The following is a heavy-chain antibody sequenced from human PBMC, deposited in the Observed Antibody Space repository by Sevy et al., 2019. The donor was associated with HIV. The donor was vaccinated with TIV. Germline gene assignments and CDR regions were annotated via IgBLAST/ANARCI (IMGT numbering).Heavy chain of an antibody. V-gene: IGHV3-21*01. Sequence: GGSLRLSCAASGFTFSNYFMNWVRQAPGKGLEWVSSISSGSSYIFYADSVKGRFTISRDNAKNSLFLHMNSLRAEDTAVYYCARGDYYGSLYNFDYWGPGTLVTVSS. CDR2: ISSGSSYI. D-gene: IGHD3-10*01. CDR1: GFTFSNYF. J-gene: IGHJ4*02. CDR3: ARGDYYGSLYNFDY.